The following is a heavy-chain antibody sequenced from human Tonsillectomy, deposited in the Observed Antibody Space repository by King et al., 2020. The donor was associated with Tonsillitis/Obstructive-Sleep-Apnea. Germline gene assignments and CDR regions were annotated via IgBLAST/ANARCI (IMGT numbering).Heavy chain of an antibody. Sequence: VQLVESGGGVVQPGRSLRLSCAASEFTFSSYGMHWVRQAPGKGLEWVADIWYDGSKKYYADSVKGRFTISRDNSENTLYLQMNSLRAEDTAVYYCARDISKGGYFDYWGQGTLVTVSS. CDR1: EFTFSSYG. V-gene: IGHV3-33*01. J-gene: IGHJ4*02. CDR3: ARDISKGGYFDY. CDR2: IWYDGSKK.